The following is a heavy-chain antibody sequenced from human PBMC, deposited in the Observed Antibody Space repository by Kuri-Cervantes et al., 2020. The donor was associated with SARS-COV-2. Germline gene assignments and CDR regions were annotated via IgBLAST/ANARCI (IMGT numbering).Heavy chain of an antibody. V-gene: IGHV4-39*01. CDR2: IYYFGST. Sequence: SETLSLTCSVSGGSISSRSHYWGWIRQPPGKGLEWIGSIYYFGSTYYNASLKSRLTISVDTSNNQVSLKLRSLTAADTAVYYCARQPWDFGGVITYFDSWGQGTLVTVSS. D-gene: IGHD3-3*01. CDR1: GGSISSRSHY. J-gene: IGHJ4*02. CDR3: ARQPWDFGGVITYFDS.